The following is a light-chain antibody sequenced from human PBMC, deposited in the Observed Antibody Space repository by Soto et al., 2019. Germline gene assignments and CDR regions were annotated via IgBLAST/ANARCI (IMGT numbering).Light chain of an antibody. Sequence: QSVLTQPASASGSPGQSIAISCTGTSGDVGGYDYVSWYQQHPDKAPKLMIYEVTKRPSWVSNRFSGSKSGNTASLTISGLQPEDEADYYCSSHTSGSTRVFGSGTKVTVL. CDR1: SGDVGGYDY. J-gene: IGLJ1*01. CDR2: EVT. CDR3: SSHTSGSTRV. V-gene: IGLV2-14*01.